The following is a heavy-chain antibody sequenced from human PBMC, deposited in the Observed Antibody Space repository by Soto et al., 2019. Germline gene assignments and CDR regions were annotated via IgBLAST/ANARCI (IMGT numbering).Heavy chain of an antibody. J-gene: IGHJ1*01. CDR2: ISTANGNA. CDR3: VVSTGWWSFLY. D-gene: IGHD6-19*01. CDR1: GYTFTTVD. V-gene: IGHV1-3*04. Sequence: QVQVVQSGAEVQRPGASVKVSCQTSGYTFTTVDMHWVRQAPGQSLEWMGWISTANGNAKYSQKFQGRVTMTRDTSASAGYMELNSLRSEDTAVYFCVVSTGWWSFLYWGQGTLVTVAS.